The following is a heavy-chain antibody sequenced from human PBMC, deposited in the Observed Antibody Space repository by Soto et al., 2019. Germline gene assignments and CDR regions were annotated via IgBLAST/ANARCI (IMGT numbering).Heavy chain of an antibody. CDR3: ARAIIALTYYDFWSGSYYFDY. Sequence: SETLSLTCTVSGGSTSSYYWSWIRQPPGKGLEWIGYIYYSGSTNYNPSLKSRVTISVDTSKNQFSLKLSSVTAADTAVYYCARAIIALTYYDFWSGSYYFDYWGQGTLVTVSS. J-gene: IGHJ4*02. V-gene: IGHV4-59*01. CDR1: GGSTSSYY. D-gene: IGHD3-3*01. CDR2: IYYSGST.